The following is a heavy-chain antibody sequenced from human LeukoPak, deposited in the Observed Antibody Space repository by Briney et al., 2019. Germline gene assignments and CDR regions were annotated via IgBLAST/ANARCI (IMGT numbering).Heavy chain of an antibody. CDR3: ARSSDVAAAGPPDY. J-gene: IGHJ4*02. D-gene: IGHD6-13*01. Sequence: SQTLSLTCAISEDSVSSNSAAWNWIRQSPSRGLEWLGRTYYRSKWYNDYAVSVKSRITVNPDTSKNQFSLQLNSVTPEDTAVYYCARSSDVAAAGPPDYWGQGTLVTVSS. CDR2: TYYRSKWYN. V-gene: IGHV6-1*01. CDR1: EDSVSSNSAA.